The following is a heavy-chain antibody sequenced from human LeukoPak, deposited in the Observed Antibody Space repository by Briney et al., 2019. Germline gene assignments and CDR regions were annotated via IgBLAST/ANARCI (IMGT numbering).Heavy chain of an antibody. CDR2: IKQDGSEK. V-gene: IGHV3-7*01. CDR1: GFTFSSYW. D-gene: IGHD3-9*01. CDR3: ARGRYDILTGYWAAKRGFDY. J-gene: IGHJ4*02. Sequence: GGSLRLSCAASGFTFSSYWMSWVRQAPGKGLEWVANIKQDGSEKYYVDSVKGRFTISRDNAKNSLYLQMNSLRAEDTAVYYCARGRYDILTGYWAAKRGFDYWGQGTLVTVSS.